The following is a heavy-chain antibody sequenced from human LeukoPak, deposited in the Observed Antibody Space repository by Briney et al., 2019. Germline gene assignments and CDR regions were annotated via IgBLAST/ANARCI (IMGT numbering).Heavy chain of an antibody. V-gene: IGHV3-30*18. J-gene: IGHJ4*02. CDR1: GYTFSGYG. Sequence: SCKASGYTFSGYGMHWVRQAPGKGLEWVAVISYDGSNKYYADSVKGRFTISRDNSKNTLYLQMNSLRAEDTAVYFCAKGRYSGTYYTSVGDYFDYWGQGTLVTVSS. CDR3: AKGRYSGTYYTSVGDYFDY. CDR2: ISYDGSNK. D-gene: IGHD1-26*01.